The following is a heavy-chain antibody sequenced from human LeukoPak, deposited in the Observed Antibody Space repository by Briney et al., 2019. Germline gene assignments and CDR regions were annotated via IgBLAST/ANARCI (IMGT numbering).Heavy chain of an antibody. J-gene: IGHJ4*02. CDR1: GFTFSSYS. D-gene: IGHD3-10*01. V-gene: IGHV3-21*04. CDR3: AKAPGGYYPCDY. Sequence: GGSLRLSCAASGFTFSSYSMNWVRQAPGKGLEWVSSISSSSSYIYYADSVKGRFTISRDNSKNTLYLQMNSLRAEDTAVYYCAKAPGGYYPCDYWGQGTLVTVSS. CDR2: ISSSSSYI.